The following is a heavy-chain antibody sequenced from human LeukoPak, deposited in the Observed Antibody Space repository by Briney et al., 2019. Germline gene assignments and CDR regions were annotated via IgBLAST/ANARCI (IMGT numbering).Heavy chain of an antibody. CDR1: GYTFTSYG. V-gene: IGHV1-18*04. J-gene: IGHJ5*02. CDR2: ISAYNGDT. Sequence: ASVKVSCKASGYTFTSYGISWVRQAPGQGLEWMGLISAYNGDTNYAQKLQGRVTMTTDTSTSTAYMELRSLRSDDTAVYYCARRIAAAGGFDPWGQGTLVTVSS. D-gene: IGHD6-13*01. CDR3: ARRIAAAGGFDP.